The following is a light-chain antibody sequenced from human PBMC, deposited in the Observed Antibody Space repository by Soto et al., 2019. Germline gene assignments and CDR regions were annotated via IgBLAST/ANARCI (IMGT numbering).Light chain of an antibody. CDR2: GAS. V-gene: IGKV3-15*01. J-gene: IGKJ1*01. CDR1: QSVSSN. CDR3: QQYNNWPQT. Sequence: EIVMTQSPATLSVSPGERATLSCRASQSVSSNLAWYQQKPGQAPRLLIYGASTRATGIQARFSGSGSGIEFTLTISSLQSEDFAVYYCQQYNNWPQTFGQGTKVEIK.